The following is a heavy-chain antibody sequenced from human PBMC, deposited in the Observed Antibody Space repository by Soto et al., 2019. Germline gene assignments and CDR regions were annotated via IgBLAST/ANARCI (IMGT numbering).Heavy chain of an antibody. Sequence: SQTLSLTCTVSGGSIRSPSYNCGWVSQPPGKGPEWIGSFFYGGSTHYNPSLTSRLAISVDTARSQVSLNLTSVTAADTEIYYCETGASPHFDSWGPGTLVPVSS. CDR3: ETGASPHFDS. CDR1: GGSIRSPSYN. D-gene: IGHD3-10*01. V-gene: IGHV4-39*01. J-gene: IGHJ4*02. CDR2: FFYGGST.